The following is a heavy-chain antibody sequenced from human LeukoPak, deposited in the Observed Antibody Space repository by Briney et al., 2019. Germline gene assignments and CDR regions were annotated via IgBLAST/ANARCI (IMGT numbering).Heavy chain of an antibody. V-gene: IGHV1-2*02. J-gene: IGHJ5*02. Sequence: AASVKVSCKASGYTFTGYYMHWVRQAPGQGLEWMGWINPNSGGTNYAQKFQGRVTMTRDTSISTAYMELSRLRSDDTAVYYCARDKGYCSGGSRPTLFDPWGQGTLVTVSS. CDR1: GYTFTGYY. CDR3: ARDKGYCSGGSRPTLFDP. D-gene: IGHD2-15*01. CDR2: INPNSGGT.